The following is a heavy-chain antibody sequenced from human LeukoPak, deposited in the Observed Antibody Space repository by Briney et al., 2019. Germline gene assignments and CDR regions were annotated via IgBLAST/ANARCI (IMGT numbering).Heavy chain of an antibody. V-gene: IGHV1-18*01. D-gene: IGHD4-17*01. CDR2: ISACNGNT. CDR3: ARDNRATVTTRFGY. J-gene: IGHJ4*02. Sequence: ASVKVSCKASGYTFTSYGISWVRQAPGQGLEWMGWISACNGNTNYAQKLQGRVTMTTDTSTSTAYMELRSLRSDDTAVYYCARDNRATVTTRFGYWGQGTLVTVSS. CDR1: GYTFTSYG.